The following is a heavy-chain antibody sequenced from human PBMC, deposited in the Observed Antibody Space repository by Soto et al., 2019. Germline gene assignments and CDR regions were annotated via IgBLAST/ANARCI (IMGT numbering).Heavy chain of an antibody. CDR3: AKDRVLLGVGATRFDY. Sequence: EVQLVESGGGLVQPGGSLRLSCAASGFTFSSYAMSWVRQAPGKGLEWVSAISGSGGSTYYADSVKGRFTISRDNSKNTLYLQMNSLRAEDTAVYYCAKDRVLLGVGATRFDYWGQGTLVTVSS. V-gene: IGHV3-23*04. D-gene: IGHD1-26*01. J-gene: IGHJ4*02. CDR1: GFTFSSYA. CDR2: ISGSGGST.